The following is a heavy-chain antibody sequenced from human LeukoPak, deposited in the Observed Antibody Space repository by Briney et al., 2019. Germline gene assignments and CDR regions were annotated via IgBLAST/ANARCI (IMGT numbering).Heavy chain of an antibody. V-gene: IGHV3-53*01. CDR2: IYSGGST. D-gene: IGHD1-26*01. J-gene: IGHJ4*02. CDR1: GFTVSSNY. CDR3: ARDSTSGGLDY. Sequence: GGSLRLSCAASGFTVSSNYMSWVRQAPGKGLEWVSVIYSGGSTYYADSVKGRFTISRDNSKNTLYPQMNSLRAEDTAVYYCARDSTSGGLDYWGQGTLVTVSS.